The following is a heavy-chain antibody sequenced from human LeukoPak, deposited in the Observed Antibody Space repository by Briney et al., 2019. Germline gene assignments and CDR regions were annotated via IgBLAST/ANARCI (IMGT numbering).Heavy chain of an antibody. CDR3: AKDYSDSSGYLDY. CDR1: GFTFSSYA. J-gene: IGHJ4*02. D-gene: IGHD3-22*01. V-gene: IGHV3-64D*06. Sequence: GGSLRLSCSASGFTFSSYAMHWVRQAPGKGLEYVSAISSNGGSTYYADSVKGRFTISRDNSKNTLYLQMSSLRAEDTAVYYCAKDYSDSSGYLDYWGQGTLVTVSS. CDR2: ISSNGGST.